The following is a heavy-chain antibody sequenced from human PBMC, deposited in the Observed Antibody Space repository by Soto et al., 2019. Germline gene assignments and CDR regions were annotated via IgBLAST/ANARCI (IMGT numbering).Heavy chain of an antibody. J-gene: IGHJ4*02. V-gene: IGHV3-23*01. CDR1: GFTFSNHA. D-gene: IGHD2-2*01. CDR2: ISDSGST. Sequence: EVQLLESGGALVQPGGSLRLSCAASGFTFSNHAMNWVRQAPGQGLAWVSTISDSGSTYYADSVKGRFTISRDNSKNTLYLQMNSLRAEDTAVYYCARDPGGHYCTSTSCLYFFDRWGQGTLVIVSS. CDR3: ARDPGGHYCTSTSCLYFFDR.